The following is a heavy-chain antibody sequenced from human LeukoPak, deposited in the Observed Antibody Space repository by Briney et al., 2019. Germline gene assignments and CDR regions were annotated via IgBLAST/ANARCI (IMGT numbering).Heavy chain of an antibody. CDR3: VRDHYYDSSGYTFRH. CDR2: INHSGST. Sequence: SETLSLTCAVYGGSFSGYYWSWIRQPPGKGLEWIGEINHSGSTNYNPSLKSRVTISVDTSKNQFSLKLSSVTAADTAVYYCVRDHYYDSSGYTFRHWGQGSMVTVSS. V-gene: IGHV4-34*01. CDR1: GGSFSGYY. D-gene: IGHD3-22*01. J-gene: IGHJ3*01.